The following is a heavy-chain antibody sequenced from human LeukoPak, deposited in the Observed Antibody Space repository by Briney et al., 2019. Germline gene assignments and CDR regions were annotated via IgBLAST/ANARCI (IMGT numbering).Heavy chain of an antibody. D-gene: IGHD2-21*02. CDR3: ARDILAYCGGDCYSTPLSEY. Sequence: GGSLRLSCAASGFTFSSYAMSWVRQAPGKGLEWVSGFSGSGDSTYYADSVKGRFTISRDNAKNSLYLQMNSLRVEDTAVYYCARDILAYCGGDCYSTPLSEYWGQGTLVTVSS. CDR2: FSGSGDST. CDR1: GFTFSSYA. J-gene: IGHJ4*02. V-gene: IGHV3-23*01.